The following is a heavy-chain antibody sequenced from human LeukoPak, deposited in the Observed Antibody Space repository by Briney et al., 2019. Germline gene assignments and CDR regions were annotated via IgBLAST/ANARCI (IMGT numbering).Heavy chain of an antibody. CDR1: EFTFSSYA. CDR2: ISYDGSNK. D-gene: IGHD3-22*01. V-gene: IGHV3-30-3*01. J-gene: IGHJ3*02. CDR3: ARDLLSYDSSGSDAFDI. Sequence: PGASLRLSCAASEFTFSSYAMTWVRQAPGKGLEWVAVISYDGSNKYYADSVKGRFTISRDNSKNTLYLQMNSLRAEDTAVYYCARDLLSYDSSGSDAFDIWGQGTMVTVSS.